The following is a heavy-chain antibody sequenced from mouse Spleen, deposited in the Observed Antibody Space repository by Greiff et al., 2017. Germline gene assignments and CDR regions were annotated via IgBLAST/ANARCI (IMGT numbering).Heavy chain of an antibody. CDR3: ARGGTGTGYFDV. J-gene: IGHJ1*03. CDR1: GYSFTGYY. D-gene: IGHD4-1*01. Sequence: EVQLQQSGPELVKPGASVKISCKASGYSFTGYYMNWVKQSPEKSLEWIGEINPSTGGTTYNQKFKAKATLTVDKSSSTAYMQLKSLTSEDSAVYYCARGGTGTGYFDVWGTGTTVTVSS. V-gene: IGHV1-42*01. CDR2: INPSTGGT.